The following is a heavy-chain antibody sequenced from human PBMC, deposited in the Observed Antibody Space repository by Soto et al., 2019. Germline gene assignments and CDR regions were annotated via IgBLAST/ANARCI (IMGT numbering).Heavy chain of an antibody. J-gene: IGHJ1*01. Sequence: TLSLTCTVSGGSISGDDYYWSWIRQAPGRGLEWIGYIHSSGSIYYNPSLKSRATMSIDTAGNQFSLKVSSVTVADTAVYYCARDLDGLHDDTSGPFPRPGWGQGTLVTVSS. D-gene: IGHD3-22*01. CDR2: IHSSGSI. CDR3: ARDLDGLHDDTSGPFPRPG. V-gene: IGHV4-30-4*01. CDR1: GGSISGDDYY.